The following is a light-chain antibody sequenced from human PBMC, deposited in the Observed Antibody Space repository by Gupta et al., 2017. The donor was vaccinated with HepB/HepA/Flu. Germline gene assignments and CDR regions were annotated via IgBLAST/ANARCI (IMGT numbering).Light chain of an antibody. J-gene: IGKJ1*01. CDR2: DAS. CDR3: QQRSNWPRT. V-gene: IGKV3-11*01. Sequence: EIALTQSPSTLSLSPGARSPLSCRASQSVSSYLAWYQQKPGQAPRLLIYDASNRATGIPARFSGSGSGTDFTLTISSLEPEDFAVYYCQQRSNWPRTFGQGTKVEIK. CDR1: QSVSSY.